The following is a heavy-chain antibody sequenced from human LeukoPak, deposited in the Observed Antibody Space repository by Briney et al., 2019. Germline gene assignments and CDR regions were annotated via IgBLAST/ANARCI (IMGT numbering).Heavy chain of an antibody. CDR1: GFTFSSYW. Sequence: GGSLRLSCAASGFTFSSYWMSWVRQAPGKGLEWVANIKQDGSEKYYVDSMKGRFTIFRDNAKNSLYLQMNSLRAENTAVYYCARDGFSTSFDYWGQGTLVTVSS. CDR2: IKQDGSEK. V-gene: IGHV3-7*01. CDR3: ARDGFSTSFDY. D-gene: IGHD2-2*01. J-gene: IGHJ4*02.